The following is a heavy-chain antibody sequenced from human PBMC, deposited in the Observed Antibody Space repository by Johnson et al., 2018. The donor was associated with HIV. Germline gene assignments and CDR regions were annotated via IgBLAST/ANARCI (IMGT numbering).Heavy chain of an antibody. CDR3: AKGGLWFGESIDAFDI. D-gene: IGHD3-10*01. J-gene: IGHJ3*02. CDR2: INWNGDNT. CDR1: GFTFDDYG. V-gene: IGHV3-20*04. Sequence: VHLVESGGGVIRPGGSLRLSCTASGFTFDDYGMSWVRQAPGKGLEWVSGINWNGDNTGYTDSLKGRFTISRDNAKNSLYLEMNTVTAEDTAFYYCAKGGLWFGESIDAFDIWGQGTMVTVSS.